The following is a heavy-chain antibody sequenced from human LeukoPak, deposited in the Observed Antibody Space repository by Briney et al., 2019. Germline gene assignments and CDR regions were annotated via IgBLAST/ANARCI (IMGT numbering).Heavy chain of an antibody. CDR2: IYYSGST. J-gene: IGHJ5*01. V-gene: IGHV4-30-4*08. D-gene: IGHD2-2*01. CDR1: GGSISSGDYY. Sequence: PSETLSLTCTVSGGSISSGDYYWSWIRQPPGKGLEWIGYIYYSGSTYCNPSLKGRVTISVDTSKNQFSLKLSSVTAADTAVYYCARGEVVPAAVTWGHGTLVTVSS. CDR3: ARGEVVPAAVT.